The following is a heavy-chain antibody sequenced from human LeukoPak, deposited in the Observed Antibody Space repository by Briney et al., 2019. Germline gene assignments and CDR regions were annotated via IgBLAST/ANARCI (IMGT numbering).Heavy chain of an antibody. V-gene: IGHV4-34*01. J-gene: IGHJ6*03. D-gene: IGHD4-17*01. CDR3: ASVNDYGDPLPRYMDV. Sequence: SETLSLTCAVYGGSFSGYYWSWIRQPPGKGLEWIGEINHSGSTNYNPSLKSRVTISVDKSKNQFSLKLSSVTAADTAVYYCASVNDYGDPLPRYMDVWGKGTAVTVSS. CDR1: GGSFSGYY. CDR2: INHSGST.